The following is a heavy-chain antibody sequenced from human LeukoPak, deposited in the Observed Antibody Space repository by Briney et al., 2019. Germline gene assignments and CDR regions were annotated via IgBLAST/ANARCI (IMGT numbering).Heavy chain of an antibody. CDR1: GFVFGTYG. Sequence: GGSLRLSCVASGFVFGTYGMHWVRQAPHKGLEWVAVVSYDGATQYYADSVKGRFTISRDESRSTIYLHMSSLRPEDTAVYYCAKEVTTVVTAHRDHWGQGTLVTVSS. CDR3: AKEVTTVVTAHRDH. V-gene: IGHV3-30*18. CDR2: VSYDGATQ. D-gene: IGHD2-21*02. J-gene: IGHJ4*02.